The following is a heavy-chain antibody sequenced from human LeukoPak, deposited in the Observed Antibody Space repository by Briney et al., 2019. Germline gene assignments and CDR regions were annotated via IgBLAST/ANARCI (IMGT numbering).Heavy chain of an antibody. Sequence: SETLSLPFAVYGGSFSGYYWSWIRPPPGKGLEWIGEINHSGSTNYNPSLKSRVTISVDTSKNQFSLKLSSVTAADTAVYYCARESAAKPKAAYYYGSGRGWFDPWGQGTLVTVTS. CDR1: GGSFSGYY. D-gene: IGHD3-10*01. CDR2: INHSGST. CDR3: ARESAAKPKAAYYYGSGRGWFDP. V-gene: IGHV4-34*01. J-gene: IGHJ5*02.